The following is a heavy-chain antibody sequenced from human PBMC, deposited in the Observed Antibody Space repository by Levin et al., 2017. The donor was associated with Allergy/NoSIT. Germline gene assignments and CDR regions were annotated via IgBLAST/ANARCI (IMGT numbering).Heavy chain of an antibody. V-gene: IGHV1-69*13. CDR2: IIPIFGTA. Sequence: SVKVSCKASGGTFSSYAISWVRQAPGQGLEWMGGIIPIFGTANYAQKFQGRVTITADESTSTAYMELSSLRSEDTAVYYCARGIGYCSGGSCYWDAFDIWGQGTMVTVSS. D-gene: IGHD2-15*01. CDR1: GGTFSSYA. J-gene: IGHJ3*02. CDR3: ARGIGYCSGGSCYWDAFDI.